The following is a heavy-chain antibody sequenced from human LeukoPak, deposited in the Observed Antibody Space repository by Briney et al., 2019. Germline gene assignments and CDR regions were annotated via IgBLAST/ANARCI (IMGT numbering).Heavy chain of an antibody. CDR3: AKDNRLAGLTMDV. CDR1: GFTFDDYA. D-gene: IGHD3-9*01. CDR2: ISWDGGST. Sequence: PGGSLRLSCAASGFTFDDYAMHWVRQAPGKGLEWVSLISWDGGSTYYADSVKGRFTISRDNSKNSLYLQMNSLRAEDTALYYCAKDNRLAGLTMDVWGKGTTVTVSS. J-gene: IGHJ6*04. V-gene: IGHV3-43D*03.